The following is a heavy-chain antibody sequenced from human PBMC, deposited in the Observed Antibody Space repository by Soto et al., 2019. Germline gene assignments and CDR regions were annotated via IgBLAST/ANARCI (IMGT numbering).Heavy chain of an antibody. Sequence: PGGSLRLSCAASGFTFSNAWMSWVRQAPGKGLEWVGRIKSKTDGGTTDYAAPVKGRFTISRDDSKNTLYLQMNSLKTEDTAVYYCTTAVAAAGGYYYYGMDVWGQLSPFAVYS. CDR1: GFTFSNAW. CDR3: TTAVAAAGGYYYYGMDV. J-gene: IGHJ6*01. CDR2: IKSKTDGGTT. D-gene: IGHD6-13*01. V-gene: IGHV3-15*01.